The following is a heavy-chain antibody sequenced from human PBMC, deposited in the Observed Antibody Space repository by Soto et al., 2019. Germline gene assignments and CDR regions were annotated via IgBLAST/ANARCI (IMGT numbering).Heavy chain of an antibody. CDR1: GFTFSNYD. D-gene: IGHD3-10*01. Sequence: EVQLLESGGGLVQPGGSLRLSCAASGFTFSNYDMSWVRQAPEKGLEWVSAVSESGRSTYYADSVKGRFTISRDNSKNPLYLQMNSLRAEDTAVYFCAKDRRGVMDVCGQGTTVTVSS. V-gene: IGHV3-23*01. CDR3: AKDRRGVMDV. CDR2: VSESGRST. J-gene: IGHJ6*02.